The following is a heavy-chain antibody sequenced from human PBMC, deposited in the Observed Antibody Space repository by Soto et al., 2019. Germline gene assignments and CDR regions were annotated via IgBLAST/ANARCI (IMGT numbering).Heavy chain of an antibody. D-gene: IGHD2-21*02. J-gene: IGHJ3*02. Sequence: GGSLRLSCAASGFTFSSYGMHWVRQAPGKGLEWVANIKQDGSEKYYVDSVKGRFTISRDNAKNSLYLQMNSLRAEDTAVYYCARDIPLKLAYCGGDCYSNAFDIWGQGTMVTVSS. CDR3: ARDIPLKLAYCGGDCYSNAFDI. CDR1: GFTFSSYG. CDR2: IKQDGSEK. V-gene: IGHV3-7*01.